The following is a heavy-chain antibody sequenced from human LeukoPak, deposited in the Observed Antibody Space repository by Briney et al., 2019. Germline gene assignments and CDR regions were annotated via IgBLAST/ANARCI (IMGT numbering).Heavy chain of an antibody. CDR2: ISGSGGST. CDR3: AKAVPTRYSSSWYYFDY. CDR1: GFTFSSYA. D-gene: IGHD6-13*01. J-gene: IGHJ4*02. V-gene: IGHV3-23*01. Sequence: GGSLRLSCAASGFTFSSYAMSWVRQAPGKGLEWVSAISGSGGSTYYADSVKGRLTISRDNSKNTLYLQMNSLRAEDTAVYYCAKAVPTRYSSSWYYFDYWGQGTLVTVSS.